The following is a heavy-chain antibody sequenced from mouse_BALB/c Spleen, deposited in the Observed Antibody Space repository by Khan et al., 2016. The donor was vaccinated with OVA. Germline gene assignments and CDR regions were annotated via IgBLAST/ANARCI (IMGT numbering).Heavy chain of an antibody. D-gene: IGHD1-1*01. J-gene: IGHJ2*01. CDR2: ISYSGRT. V-gene: IGHV3-2*02. CDR1: GYSITSDYA. Sequence: EVQLQESGPGLVKPSQSLSLTCTVTGYSITSDYAWNWIRQFPGNKLEWMGYISYSGRTSYNPSLKSRISITRDTSTNPFFLQLTSVTTEDTATYDCARSVTITTVVATDFDYWGQGTTLTVSS. CDR3: ARSVTITTVVATDFDY.